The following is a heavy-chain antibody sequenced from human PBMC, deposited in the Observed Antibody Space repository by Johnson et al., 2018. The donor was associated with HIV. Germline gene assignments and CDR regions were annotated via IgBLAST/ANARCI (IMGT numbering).Heavy chain of an antibody. CDR2: INQDGSAK. D-gene: IGHD3-16*01. CDR1: GFSVSTYY. J-gene: IGHJ3*02. V-gene: IGHV3-7*01. CDR3: LLGQDGGGI. Sequence: VQLVESGGGLVQPGGSLRLSCAASGFSVSTYYMSWVRQAPGRGLEWVANINQDGSAKYYVDSVKGRFTISRDNAEKSLFLQMNSLRAEDTAMYYVLLGQDGGGIWGQGTMVTVSS.